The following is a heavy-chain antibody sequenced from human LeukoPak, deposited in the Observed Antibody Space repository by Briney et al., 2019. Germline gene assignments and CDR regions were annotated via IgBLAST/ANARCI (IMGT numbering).Heavy chain of an antibody. CDR1: GFTFSNYA. CDR2: INSDGSTT. Sequence: PGGSLRLSCAASGFTFSNYAMTWVRQAPGKGLVWVLRINSDGSTTNYADSVKGRFTISRDNAKNTLYLQMNSLRAEDTAVYYCASDSVPFSAMPLGYWGQGTLVTVSS. CDR3: ASDSVPFSAMPLGY. J-gene: IGHJ4*02. D-gene: IGHD2-2*01. V-gene: IGHV3-74*01.